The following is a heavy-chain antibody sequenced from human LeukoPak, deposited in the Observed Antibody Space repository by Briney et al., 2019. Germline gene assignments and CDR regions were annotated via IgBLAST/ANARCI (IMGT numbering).Heavy chain of an antibody. J-gene: IGHJ6*02. CDR2: NYRDGTP. V-gene: IGHV4-4*02. Sequence: WETLSLTCAVSVGSINSGNWWSWVRQSPGKGLEWSGENYRDGTPNYNPSLKSRVTISADTFKNHFSLKMTSVTAADTAVYYCATAPILRGEGGEHYKYGMDVWGQGTTVSVS. CDR1: VGSINSGNW. CDR3: ATAPILRGEGGEHYKYGMDV. D-gene: IGHD2-2*02.